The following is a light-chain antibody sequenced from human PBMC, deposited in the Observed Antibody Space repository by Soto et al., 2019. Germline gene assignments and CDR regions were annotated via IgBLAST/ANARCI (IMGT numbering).Light chain of an antibody. J-gene: IGKJ5*01. V-gene: IGKV1-39*01. Sequence: DIQMTQSPSSLSASVGDRVAIACRASQNIGNYLNWYRQKPGKAPELLIHAASSLQSGVPSRFSGGRSGTDFTLTISSLQPEDFATYCCQQSYSTPLGFGQGTRLDIK. CDR2: AAS. CDR1: QNIGNY. CDR3: QQSYSTPLG.